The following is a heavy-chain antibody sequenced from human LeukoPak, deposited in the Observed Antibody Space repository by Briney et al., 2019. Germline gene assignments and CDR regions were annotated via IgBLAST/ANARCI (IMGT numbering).Heavy chain of an antibody. D-gene: IGHD6-13*01. CDR3: ARGSSSSSWYGYYYYMDV. CDR2: INHSGST. J-gene: IGHJ6*03. Sequence: SETLSLTCAVYGGSFSGYYWSWIRQPPGKGMEWVGEINHSGSTNYNPSLKRRVTISVDTSKNNFSLKVSSVTAADTAVYYCARGSSSSSWYGYYYYMDVWGKGTTVTVSS. V-gene: IGHV4-34*01. CDR1: GGSFSGYY.